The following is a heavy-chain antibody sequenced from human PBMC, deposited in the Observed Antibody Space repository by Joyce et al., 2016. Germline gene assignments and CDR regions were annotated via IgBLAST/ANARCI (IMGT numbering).Heavy chain of an antibody. CDR3: ARDIDGSSGWSPFDY. CDR2: ISYDGSNK. D-gene: IGHD6-19*01. V-gene: IGHV3-30*04. Sequence: QVQLVESGGGVVQPGRSLRLSCAASGFTFSSYAMHWVRQAPGKGLEGVAVISYDGSNKYYADSVKGRFTISRDNSKNTLYLQMNSLRAEDTAVYYCARDIDGSSGWSPFDYWGQGTLVTVSS. CDR1: GFTFSSYA. J-gene: IGHJ4*02.